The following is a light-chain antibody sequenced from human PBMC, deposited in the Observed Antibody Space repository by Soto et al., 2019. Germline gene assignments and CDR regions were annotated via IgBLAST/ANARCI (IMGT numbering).Light chain of an antibody. CDR1: QSITDY. CDR2: AAS. CDR3: QQCYSTPWT. J-gene: IGKJ1*01. Sequence: DIQMTQSPSSLSASVGDRVTITCRASQSITDYLNWYQQKPGKAPKRLIFAASTLQSGVPSRFSGSGSGTDFTLTITSLQPEDSATYFCQQCYSTPWTFGQGTKVEIK. V-gene: IGKV1-39*01.